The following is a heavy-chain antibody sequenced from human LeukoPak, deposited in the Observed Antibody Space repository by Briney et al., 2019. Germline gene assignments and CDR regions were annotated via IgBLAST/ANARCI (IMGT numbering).Heavy chain of an antibody. CDR2: IYSGGST. V-gene: IGHV3-66*01. CDR1: GFTVSSNY. D-gene: IGHD3-10*01. Sequence: HPGGSLRLSCAASGFTVSSNYMSWVRQAPGKGLEWVSVIYSGGSTYYADSVKGRFTISRDNSKNTLYLQMNSLRAEDTAVYYCARDARRYYGSGSYYGYWGQGTLVTVSS. CDR3: ARDARRYYGSGSYYGY. J-gene: IGHJ4*02.